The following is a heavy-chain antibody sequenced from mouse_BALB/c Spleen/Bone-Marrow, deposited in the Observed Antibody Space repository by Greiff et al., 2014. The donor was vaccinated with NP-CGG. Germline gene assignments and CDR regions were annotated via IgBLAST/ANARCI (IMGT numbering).Heavy chain of an antibody. J-gene: IGHJ4*01. V-gene: IGHV1-80*01. Sequence: QVQLQQSGAELVRPGSSVKISCKASDYAFSSYWMNWVKQRPGQGLEWIGQIYPGDGDTNYNGKFKGKATLTADKSSSTAYMQLSSLTSEDSAVYFCARGVPMDYWGQGTSVTVSS. CDR3: ARGVPMDY. CDR2: IYPGDGDT. CDR1: DYAFSSYW.